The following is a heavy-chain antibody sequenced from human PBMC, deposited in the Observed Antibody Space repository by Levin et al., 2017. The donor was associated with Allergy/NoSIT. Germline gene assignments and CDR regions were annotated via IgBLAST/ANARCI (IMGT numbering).Heavy chain of an antibody. J-gene: IGHJ5*02. CDR1: GFTFDHFA. Sequence: HPGGSLRLSCAASGFTFDHFAMHWVRQAPGKGLEWVAGISWSGTNIGYADSVKGRFTISRDNAKNSLFLNMNNLRPEDTAFYHCAKDMTGDDGGGSWGQGTLVTVSS. D-gene: IGHD4-17*01. CDR2: ISWSGTNI. CDR3: AKDMTGDDGGGS. V-gene: IGHV3-9*01.